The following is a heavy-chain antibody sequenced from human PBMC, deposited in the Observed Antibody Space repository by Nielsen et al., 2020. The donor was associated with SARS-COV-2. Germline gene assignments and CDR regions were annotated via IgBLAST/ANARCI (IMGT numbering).Heavy chain of an antibody. CDR1: GFTVSSNY. Sequence: GESLKISCAASGFTVSSNYMSWVRQAPGKGLEWVSVIYSGGSTYYADSVKGRFTISRDNSKNTLYLQMNSLRAEDTAVYYCARSRYDFWSGYYAYWGQGTLVTVSS. J-gene: IGHJ4*02. V-gene: IGHV3-53*01. CDR2: IYSGGST. CDR3: ARSRYDFWSGYYAY. D-gene: IGHD3-3*01.